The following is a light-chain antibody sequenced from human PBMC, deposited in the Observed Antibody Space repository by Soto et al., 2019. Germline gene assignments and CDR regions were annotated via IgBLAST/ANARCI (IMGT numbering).Light chain of an antibody. CDR1: QSISSW. Sequence: DIQMTQSPSTLSASVGDRVTITCRASQSISSWLAWYQQKPGRAPKLLIYKASSLETGVPSRLSGGGSETESTIIISSLQPDDFASHYCQPYGSSSPWTFGQGTKVEIK. CDR2: KAS. CDR3: QPYGSSSPWT. V-gene: IGKV1-5*03. J-gene: IGKJ1*01.